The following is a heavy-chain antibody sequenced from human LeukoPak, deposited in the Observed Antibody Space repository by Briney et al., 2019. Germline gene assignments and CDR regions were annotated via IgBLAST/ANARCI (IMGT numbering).Heavy chain of an antibody. Sequence: GESLKISCKGSGYSFTTYWIAWVRQMPGKGLEWMGIIYPGGSDTRYSPSFQGQITISADKSISTAYLQWNSLKASDTAMYYCARRGGDYVASFDYWGQGTLVTVSS. CDR2: IYPGGSDT. D-gene: IGHD4-17*01. V-gene: IGHV5-51*01. CDR1: GYSFTTYW. J-gene: IGHJ4*02. CDR3: ARRGGDYVASFDY.